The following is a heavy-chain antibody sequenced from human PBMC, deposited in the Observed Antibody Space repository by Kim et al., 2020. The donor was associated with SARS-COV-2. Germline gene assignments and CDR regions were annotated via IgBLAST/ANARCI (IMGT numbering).Heavy chain of an antibody. J-gene: IGHJ4*02. V-gene: IGHV6-1*01. CDR3: ARAEAAAGSFDY. Sequence: DYAVSVKSRITINPDTSKNQFSLQLNSVTPEDTAVYYCARAEAAAGSFDYWGQGTLVTVSS. D-gene: IGHD6-13*01.